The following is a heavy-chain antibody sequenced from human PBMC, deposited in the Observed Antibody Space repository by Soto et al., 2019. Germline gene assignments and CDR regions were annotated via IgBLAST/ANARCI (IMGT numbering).Heavy chain of an antibody. CDR3: AKELVTMVRGVMDY. V-gene: IGHV3-30*18. CDR2: ISYDGSNK. D-gene: IGHD3-10*01. CDR1: GFTFSSYG. J-gene: IGHJ4*02. Sequence: QVQLVESGGGVVQPGRSLRLSCAASGFTFSSYGMHWVRQAPGKGLEWVAVISYDGSNKYYADSVKGRFTISRDNSKNTLYLQMNSLRAEDTAVYYCAKELVTMVRGVMDYWGQGTLVTVSS.